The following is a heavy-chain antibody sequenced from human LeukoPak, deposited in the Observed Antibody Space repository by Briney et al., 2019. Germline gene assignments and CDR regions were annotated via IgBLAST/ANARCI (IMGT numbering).Heavy chain of an antibody. Sequence: SQTLSLTRTVSGGSISSGVYYCSWIRQPPGEGLEWIGYIYHSGSTYYNPSLKSRVTISVDRSKNQFSLKLSSVTAADKAVYYCARGTYYDFWSGYPPLNNWFDPWGQGTLVTVSS. J-gene: IGHJ5*02. V-gene: IGHV4-30-2*01. D-gene: IGHD3-3*01. CDR1: GGSISSGVYY. CDR3: ARGTYYDFWSGYPPLNNWFDP. CDR2: IYHSGST.